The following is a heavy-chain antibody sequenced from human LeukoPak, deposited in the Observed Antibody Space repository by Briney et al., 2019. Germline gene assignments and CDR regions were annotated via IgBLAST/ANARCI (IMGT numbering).Heavy chain of an antibody. CDR3: AKACSGGSCYEY. D-gene: IGHD2-15*01. CDR1: GFTFITYG. V-gene: IGHV3-23*01. Sequence: GRSLRLSCAVSGFTFITYGMSWVSHAAGKGLEWVSTISGSGGSTYYADSVKGPFTISRDNSKNTLYVQMNSLRAEDTAVYYCAKACSGGSCYEYWGQGTLVTVSS. CDR2: ISGSGGST. J-gene: IGHJ4*02.